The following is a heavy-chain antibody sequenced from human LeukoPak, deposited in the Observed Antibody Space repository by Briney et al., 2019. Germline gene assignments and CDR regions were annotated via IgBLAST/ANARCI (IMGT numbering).Heavy chain of an antibody. J-gene: IGHJ4*02. V-gene: IGHV1-46*01. CDR1: GYTFSSYY. D-gene: IGHD6-25*01. Sequence: ASVKVSCKASGYTFSSYYMHWVRQAPGQGLEWTGIINPSGGSTSYAQKFQGRVTMTRDTSTSTVYMELSSLRSEDTAVYYCARDLAAAAGFFDYWGQGTLVTVSS. CDR3: ARDLAAAAGFFDY. CDR2: INPSGGST.